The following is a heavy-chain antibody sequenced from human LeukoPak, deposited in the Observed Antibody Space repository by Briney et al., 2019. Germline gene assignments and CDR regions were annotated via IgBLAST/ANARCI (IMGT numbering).Heavy chain of an antibody. CDR1: GYTFTNYY. Sequence: ASVKVSCKASGYTFTNYYIHWVRQAPAQGLEWMGLINPGGDNTNYAQNFQGRVTMTTDTSASTVYMELSSLRSEDTAIYYCARIRDGYNDAYDIWGQGTVVTVPS. V-gene: IGHV1-46*01. CDR3: ARIRDGYNDAYDI. CDR2: INPGGDNT. D-gene: IGHD5-24*01. J-gene: IGHJ3*02.